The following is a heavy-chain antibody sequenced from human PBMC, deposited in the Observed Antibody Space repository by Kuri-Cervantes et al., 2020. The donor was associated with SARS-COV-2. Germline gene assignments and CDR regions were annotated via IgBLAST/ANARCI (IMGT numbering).Heavy chain of an antibody. CDR3: ARAGVAGYSSGWNPYYYYGMDV. CDR1: GGTFSSYA. V-gene: IGHV1-69*13. J-gene: IGHJ6*02. D-gene: IGHD6-19*01. CDR2: MIPIFGTA. Sequence: SVKVSCKACGGTFSSYAISWVRQAPGQGLEWMGGMIPIFGTANYAQKFQGRVTITADESTRTAYMELSSLRSEDTAVYYFARAGVAGYSSGWNPYYYYGMDVWGQGTTVTVSS.